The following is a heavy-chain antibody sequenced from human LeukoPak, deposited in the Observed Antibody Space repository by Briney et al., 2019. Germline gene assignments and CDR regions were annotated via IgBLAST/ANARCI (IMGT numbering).Heavy chain of an antibody. CDR1: GFTFSSYA. CDR3: ARDGQAFDI. V-gene: IGHV3-7*01. J-gene: IGHJ3*02. CDR2: IKQDGSEK. Sequence: GGSLRLSCAASGFTFSSYAMSWVRQAPGKGLEWVANIKQDGSEKYYVDSVKGRFTISRDNAKNSLYLQMNSLRAEDTAVYYCARDGQAFDIWGQGTMVTVSS.